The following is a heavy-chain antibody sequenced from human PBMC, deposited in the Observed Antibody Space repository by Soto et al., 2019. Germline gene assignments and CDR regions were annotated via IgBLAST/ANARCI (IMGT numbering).Heavy chain of an antibody. CDR3: ARFQSDGGNFFDY. D-gene: IGHD2-15*01. CDR1: GGSISSSNW. V-gene: IGHV4-4*02. CDR2: IYHSGST. J-gene: IGHJ4*02. Sequence: SETLSLTCAVSGGSISSSNWWSWVRQPPGKGLEWIGEIYHSGSTNYNPSLKSRVTISVDKSKNQFSLKLSSVTAADTAVYYCARFQSDGGNFFDYWGQGTLVTVSS.